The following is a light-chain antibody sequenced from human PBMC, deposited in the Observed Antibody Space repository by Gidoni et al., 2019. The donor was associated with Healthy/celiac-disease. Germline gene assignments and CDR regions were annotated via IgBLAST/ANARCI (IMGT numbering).Light chain of an antibody. V-gene: IGLV2-14*03. CDR3: SSYTSSSTLEV. CDR1: SSDVGGYNY. Sequence: QSALTQPASVSGSPGQSITIFCTVTSSDVGGYNYVSWYQQHPGKAPKLMIYDVINRPSGVSNRFSGSKSGNTASLTISGLQAEDEADYYCSSYTSSSTLEVFGTGTKVTVL. CDR2: DVI. J-gene: IGLJ1*01.